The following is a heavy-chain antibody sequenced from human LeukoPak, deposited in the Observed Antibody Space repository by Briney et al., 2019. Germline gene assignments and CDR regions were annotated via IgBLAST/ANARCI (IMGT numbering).Heavy chain of an antibody. Sequence: ASVKVSCKASGYTFTSYYMHWVRQAPGQGLEWMGIINPSGGSTSYAQKFQGRVTMTRDTSTSTVYMELSSLRSEDTAVYYCARRYCGGDCYLLNWFDPWGQGTLVTVSS. CDR2: INPSGGST. V-gene: IGHV1-46*01. D-gene: IGHD2-21*02. J-gene: IGHJ5*02. CDR1: GYTFTSYY. CDR3: ARRYCGGDCYLLNWFDP.